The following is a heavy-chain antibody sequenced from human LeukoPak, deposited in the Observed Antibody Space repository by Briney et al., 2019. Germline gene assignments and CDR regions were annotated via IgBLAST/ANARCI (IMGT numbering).Heavy chain of an antibody. CDR2: IYYSGST. CDR3: ARWVVAAAAQSFDP. V-gene: IGHV4-59*12. Sequence: SETLSLTCTVSGGSISSYYWSWIRQPPGKGLEWIGYIYYSGSTNYNPSLKSRVTMSVDTSKNQFSLKLSSVTAADTAVYYCARWVVAAAAQSFDPWGQGTLVTVSS. CDR1: GGSISSYY. J-gene: IGHJ5*02. D-gene: IGHD6-13*01.